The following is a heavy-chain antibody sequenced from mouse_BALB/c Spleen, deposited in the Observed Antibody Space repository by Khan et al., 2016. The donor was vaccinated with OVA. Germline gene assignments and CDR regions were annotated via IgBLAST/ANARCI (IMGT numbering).Heavy chain of an antibody. J-gene: IGHJ4*01. CDR2: INTETGEP. Sequence: QVQLQQSGPELKKPGETVKISCKASGYTFTDYSMQWVKQAPGKGLKWVGWINTETGEPTYADDFKGRFALSLETSASTAYLQINNLKNEDTASYFCARNDYDRGELYAMDYWGQGTSVTVSS. CDR3: ARNDYDRGELYAMDY. D-gene: IGHD2-4*01. V-gene: IGHV9-2-1*01. CDR1: GYTFTDYS.